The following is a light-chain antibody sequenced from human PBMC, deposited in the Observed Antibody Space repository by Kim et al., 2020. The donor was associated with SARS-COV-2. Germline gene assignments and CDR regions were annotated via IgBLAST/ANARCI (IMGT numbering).Light chain of an antibody. CDR3: AAWDDSLNLWV. CDR2: GND. J-gene: IGLJ3*02. CDR1: SSNIGSNT. Sequence: ELTQPPSASGTPGQRVTISCSGSSSNIGSNTVNWYQQLPGTAPKLLMHGNDQRPSGVPDRFSGSKSGTSASLAISGLQSEDEADYYCAAWDDSLNLWVFGGGTQLTVL. V-gene: IGLV1-44*01.